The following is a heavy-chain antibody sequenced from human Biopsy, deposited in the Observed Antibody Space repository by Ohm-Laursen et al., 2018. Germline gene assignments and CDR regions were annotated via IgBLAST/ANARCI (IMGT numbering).Heavy chain of an antibody. V-gene: IGHV4-31*02. CDR2: IFYSANT. Sequence: TLSLTWTVSGASILSGGHFWNWTRHHPGKGLEWIGNIFYSANTYYNPSLKSRVTISVDTSKNQFSLKLSSVTAADTAVYYCARLGSGDYFPTFFDFWGQGALVTVSS. CDR1: GASILSGGHF. D-gene: IGHD5-12*01. CDR3: ARLGSGDYFPTFFDF. J-gene: IGHJ4*02.